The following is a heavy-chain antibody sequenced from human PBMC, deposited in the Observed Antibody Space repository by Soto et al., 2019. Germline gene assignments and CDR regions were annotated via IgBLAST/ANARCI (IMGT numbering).Heavy chain of an antibody. V-gene: IGHV4-30-2*05. CDR2: IYHSGST. CDR3: ARTAAARPDY. D-gene: IGHD6-6*01. J-gene: IGHJ4*02. Sequence: SETLSLTCAVSGGSISSGGYSWSWIRQPPGKGLEWIGYIYHSGSTYYNPSLKSRVTLSRDTSKNQFSLTLSSVTAADTAVYYCARTAAARPDYWGQGTPVTVSS. CDR1: GGSISSGGYS.